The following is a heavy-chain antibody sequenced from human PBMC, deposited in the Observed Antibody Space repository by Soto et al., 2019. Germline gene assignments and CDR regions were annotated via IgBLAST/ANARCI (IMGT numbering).Heavy chain of an antibody. V-gene: IGHV3-33*03. J-gene: IGHJ4*02. Sequence: QPGGSLRLSCATSGFTFSSYGMNWVRQAPGKGLEWVAVIWYDGSSKYYADSVKGRFTVSRDNSKNTLYLQMNSLRTEDTAVYYCAKLGLIAAAAHGDSDYWGPGTLVT. CDR1: GFTFSSYG. CDR3: AKLGLIAAAAHGDSDY. D-gene: IGHD6-13*01. CDR2: IWYDGSSK.